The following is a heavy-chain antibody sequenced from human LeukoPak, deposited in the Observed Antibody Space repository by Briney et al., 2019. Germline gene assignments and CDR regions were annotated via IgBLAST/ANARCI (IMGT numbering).Heavy chain of an antibody. Sequence: SETLSLTCTVPGGSISSYYWSWIRQPPGKGLEWIGYIYYSGSTNYKPSLKSRVTISVDTSKNQFSLKLSSVTAADTAVYYCARGASVGATHFDYWGQGTLVTVSS. D-gene: IGHD1-26*01. J-gene: IGHJ4*02. CDR3: ARGASVGATHFDY. CDR2: IYYSGST. V-gene: IGHV4-59*01. CDR1: GGSISSYY.